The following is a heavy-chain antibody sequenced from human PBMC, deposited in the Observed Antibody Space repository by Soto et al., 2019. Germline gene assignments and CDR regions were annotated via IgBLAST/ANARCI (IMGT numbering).Heavy chain of an antibody. J-gene: IGHJ6*02. CDR1: GGTFSSYA. V-gene: IGHV1-69*05. D-gene: IGHD2-2*01. CDR2: IIPIFGTA. CDR3: ARGQVIVLVPPYYYGMDV. Sequence: QVQLVQSGAEVKKPGSSVKVSCKASGGTFSSYAISWVRQAPGQGLDWMGGIIPIFGTANYAQMFQGRVKITTDESTSTAYMELSSLRSEDTAVYYCARGQVIVLVPPYYYGMDVWGQGTTVTVSS.